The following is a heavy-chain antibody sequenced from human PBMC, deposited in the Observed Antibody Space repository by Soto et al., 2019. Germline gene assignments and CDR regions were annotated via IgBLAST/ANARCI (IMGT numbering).Heavy chain of an antibody. Sequence: EVQLLESGGGLVQPGGSLRLSCAASGFSFSSYVMTWVRQAPGKGLEWVSDISGSGDDTNYADSVKGRFTIARDNSKNTLYLQMNSLRAEDAALYYCAKCRVPEYYDSSGYDYWGQGTLVTVSS. V-gene: IGHV3-23*01. D-gene: IGHD3-22*01. CDR1: GFSFSSYV. CDR3: AKCRVPEYYDSSGYDY. J-gene: IGHJ4*02. CDR2: ISGSGDDT.